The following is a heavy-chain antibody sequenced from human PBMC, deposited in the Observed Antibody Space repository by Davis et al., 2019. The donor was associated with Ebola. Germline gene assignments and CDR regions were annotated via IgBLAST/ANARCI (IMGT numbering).Heavy chain of an antibody. J-gene: IGHJ6*02. D-gene: IGHD2-2*02. CDR3: AKLSCTSTSCYTGNYYYYYGMDV. Sequence: PGGSLRLSCAASGFTFTNYAMSWVRQAPGRGLDWVSTIGGSGDNTYYADSVKGRFTISRDNSKNTLYLQMNSLRAEDTAIYYCAKLSCTSTSCYTGNYYYYYGMDVWGQGTTVIVSS. CDR1: GFTFTNYA. V-gene: IGHV3-23*01. CDR2: IGGSGDNT.